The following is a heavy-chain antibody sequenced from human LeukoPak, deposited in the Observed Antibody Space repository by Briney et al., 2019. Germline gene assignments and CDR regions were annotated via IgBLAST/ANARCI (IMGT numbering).Heavy chain of an antibody. CDR2: INHSGST. CDR3: ARGGFDFWSGYYTAGYYFDY. V-gene: IGHV4-34*01. D-gene: IGHD3-3*01. J-gene: IGHJ4*02. Sequence: PSETLSLTCAVYGGSFSGYYWSWIRQPPGKGLEWIGEINHSGSTNYNPSLKSRVTISVDTSKDQFSLKLSSVTAADTAVYYCARGGFDFWSGYYTAGYYFDYWGQGTLVTVSS. CDR1: GGSFSGYY.